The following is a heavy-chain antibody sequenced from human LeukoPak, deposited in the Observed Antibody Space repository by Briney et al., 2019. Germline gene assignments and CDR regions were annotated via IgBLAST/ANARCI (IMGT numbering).Heavy chain of an antibody. CDR3: ARGRGWLIYGYGPYYFDY. J-gene: IGHJ4*02. Sequence: SETLSLTCAVYGGSFSGYYWSWIRQPPGKGLEWIGEINHSGSTNYNPSLKSRVTISVDTSKNQFSLKLSSVTAADTAVYYCARGRGWLIYGYGPYYFDYWGQGTLVTVSS. D-gene: IGHD5-18*01. CDR1: GGSFSGYY. CDR2: INHSGST. V-gene: IGHV4-34*01.